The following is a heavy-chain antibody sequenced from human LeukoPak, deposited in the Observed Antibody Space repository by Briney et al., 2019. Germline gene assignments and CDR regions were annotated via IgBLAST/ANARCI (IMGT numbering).Heavy chain of an antibody. CDR3: AKAPSENADETVAGGGWFDP. D-gene: IGHD6-19*01. CDR2: IRNDGIDT. V-gene: IGHV3-30*02. Sequence: GGSLRLACATSGLSFSTYGMHWVRQAPGKGPEWVAFIRNDGIDTFYADSVKGRFTISRDNSKNTLYLQMTSLRPEDTALYYWAKAPSENADETVAGGGWFDPGGKGTLVTVPS. J-gene: IGHJ5*02. CDR1: GLSFSTYG.